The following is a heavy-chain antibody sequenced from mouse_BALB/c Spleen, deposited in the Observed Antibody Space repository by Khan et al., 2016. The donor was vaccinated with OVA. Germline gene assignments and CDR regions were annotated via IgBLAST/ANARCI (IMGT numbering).Heavy chain of an antibody. D-gene: IGHD4-1*01. Sequence: EVQLVESGADLVKPGASVKLSCTASGFNIKDTYMHWVKRRPEQGLVWIGRIDPANGNTKYDPKFQGKATITADTSSNTAYLQLSSLTSEDAAVYYCARDYWDVFAYGGQGTLVTVSA. CDR1: GFNIKDTY. J-gene: IGHJ3*01. V-gene: IGHV14-3*02. CDR3: ARDYWDVFAY. CDR2: IDPANGNT.